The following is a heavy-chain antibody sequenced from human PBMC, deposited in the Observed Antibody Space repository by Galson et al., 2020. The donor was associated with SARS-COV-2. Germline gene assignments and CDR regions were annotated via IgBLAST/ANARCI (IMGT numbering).Heavy chain of an antibody. CDR3: ARSYDDFATWFDP. D-gene: IGHD4-17*01. Sequence: ASVKVSCKASGYTFTNYVINWVRQAPGQGLEWMGWMNPNSGNTGYAQKFQGRVTMTRTTPISTAYMELNSLTSEDTAVYYCARSYDDFATWFDPWGQGTLVTVSS. V-gene: IGHV1-8*01. CDR2: MNPNSGNT. CDR1: GYTFTNYV. J-gene: IGHJ5*02.